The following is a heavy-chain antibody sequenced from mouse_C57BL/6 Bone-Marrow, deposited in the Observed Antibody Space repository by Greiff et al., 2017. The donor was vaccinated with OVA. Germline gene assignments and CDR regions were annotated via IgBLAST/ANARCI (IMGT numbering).Heavy chain of an antibody. V-gene: IGHV7-3*01. CDR1: GFTFTDYY. Sequence: EVQRVESGGGLVQPGGSLSLSCAASGFTFTDYYMTWVRQPPGKALEWLGFIRNKANGYTTEYSASVKGPLTISTATSHSILHLQMNALRAEDSATYKCAGYKSPHPTVTGTENDMDCWGQGTSVTVSS. CDR3: AGYKSPHPTVTGTENDMDC. D-gene: IGHD1-1*01. CDR2: IRNKANGYTT. J-gene: IGHJ4*01.